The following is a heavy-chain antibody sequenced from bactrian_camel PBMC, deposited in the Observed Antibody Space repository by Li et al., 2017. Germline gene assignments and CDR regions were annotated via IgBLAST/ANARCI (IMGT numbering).Heavy chain of an antibody. D-gene: IGHD5*01. CDR2: IAGDGRI. CDR1: GYTLPMN. CDR3: AATMGDYVLGVPLSPGGCEESDFGW. Sequence: HVQLVESGGGSVQAGGSLRISCVASGYTLPMNMGWFRRLPGQEREGVAAIAGDGRINYADSVKGRFTISRDGATKTLYLQMDNLKPEDTAIYYCAATMGDYVLGVPLSPGGCEESDFGWWGQGTQVTVS. V-gene: IGHV3S53*01. J-gene: IGHJ6*01.